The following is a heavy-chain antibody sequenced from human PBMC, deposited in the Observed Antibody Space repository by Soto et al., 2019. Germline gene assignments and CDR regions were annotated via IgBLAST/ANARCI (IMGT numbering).Heavy chain of an antibody. Sequence: EVQLLESGGGLVQPGGSLRLSCAASGFTFSSYAMRWVRQAPVKGLEWVSAISGSGGSTYYADSVKGRFTISRDNSKNTLYLQMNSLRAVDTAVYYCARRGSGGYYCYWGQGTLVTVSS. D-gene: IGHD1-26*01. CDR3: ARRGSGGYYCY. J-gene: IGHJ4*02. CDR2: ISGSGGST. CDR1: GFTFSSYA. V-gene: IGHV3-23*01.